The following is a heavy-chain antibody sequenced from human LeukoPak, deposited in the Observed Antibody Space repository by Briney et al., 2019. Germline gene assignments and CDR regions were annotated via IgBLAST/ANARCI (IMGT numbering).Heavy chain of an antibody. CDR2: ISRQGDTI. D-gene: IGHD2-21*02. V-gene: IGHV3-11*01. CDR3: ARVRRGGDSRYFDY. Sequence: PGGSLRLSCAASGFTFTDYFLGWICQAPGKGLDWVSHISRQGDTIEYADSVKGRFTISRDNAKNSLYLQMNLLRVEDTAVYFCARVRRGGDSRYFDYWGQGALVTVSS. CDR1: GFTFTDYF. J-gene: IGHJ4*02.